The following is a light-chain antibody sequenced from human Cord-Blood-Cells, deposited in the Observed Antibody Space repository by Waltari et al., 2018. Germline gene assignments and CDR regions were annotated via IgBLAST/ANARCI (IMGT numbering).Light chain of an antibody. J-gene: IGKJ2*01. V-gene: IGKV1-5*01. CDR1: QSISSW. CDR3: QQYNSYSPYT. CDR2: DAS. Sequence: DIQMTPSLSTLSASVGDRVTITCRASQSISSWLAWYQQKPGKAPKLLIYDASSLESGVPSRFSGSGSGTEFTLTISSLQPDDFATYYCQQYNSYSPYTFGQGTKLEIK.